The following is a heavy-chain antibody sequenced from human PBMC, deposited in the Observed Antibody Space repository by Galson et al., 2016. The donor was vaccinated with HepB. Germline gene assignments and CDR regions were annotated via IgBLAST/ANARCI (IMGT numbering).Heavy chain of an antibody. Sequence: SLRLSCAASGFTFDDYAMHWVRQVSGRGLGWVSGVTWNSENIGDADSVKGRFTVSKDNAKNSLYLQRNSRGAEDTAVYSCVREGGRGGGSPWGRGTEVTVSS. V-gene: IGHV3-9*01. J-gene: IGHJ3*01. CDR2: VTWNSENI. D-gene: IGHD3-16*01. CDR1: GFTFDDYA. CDR3: VREGGRGGGSP.